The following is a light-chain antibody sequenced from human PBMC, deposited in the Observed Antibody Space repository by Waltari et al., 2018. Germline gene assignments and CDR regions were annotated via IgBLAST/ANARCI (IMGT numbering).Light chain of an antibody. CDR1: SSDDGSYKY. CDR3: TSYTGFSVRPYV. Sequence: QSALTQPASVSGSPGQSITIPCTGTSSDDGSYKYVSWYQQHPGKAPKLLIYDFRNRPSEVCNRFSGSKSGYTASLTISGLQTEDEATYYCTSYTGFSVRPYVFGAGTKVTVL. CDR2: DFR. V-gene: IGLV2-14*03. J-gene: IGLJ1*01.